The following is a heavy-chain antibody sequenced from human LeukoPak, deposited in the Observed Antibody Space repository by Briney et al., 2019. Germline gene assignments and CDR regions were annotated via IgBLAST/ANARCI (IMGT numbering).Heavy chain of an antibody. CDR2: IYYSGST. CDR3: ARRPAAADHYYYYYYMDV. V-gene: IGHV4-39*01. D-gene: IGHD6-13*01. Sequence: SETLSLTCTVSGGSISSSSYYWGWIRQPPGKGLEWIGSIYYSGSTYYNPSLKSRVTISVDTSKNQFSLKLSSVTAADTAVYYCARRPAAADHYYYYYYMDVWGKGTTVTVSS. J-gene: IGHJ6*03. CDR1: GGSISSSSYY.